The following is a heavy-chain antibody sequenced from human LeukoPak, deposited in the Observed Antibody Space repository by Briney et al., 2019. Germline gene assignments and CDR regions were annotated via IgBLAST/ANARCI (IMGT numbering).Heavy chain of an antibody. CDR1: GGSISGYY. V-gene: IGHV4-59*01. D-gene: IGHD3-22*01. Sequence: SETLSLTCTVSGGSISGYYWSWIRQPPGKGLEWIGNIYYSGSTNYNPSLKSRVTISVDTSKNQFSLKMSSVTAADTAVYYCARDALPYYDSSGYYKTHDAFDIWGQGTTVTVSS. J-gene: IGHJ3*02. CDR2: IYYSGST. CDR3: ARDALPYYDSSGYYKTHDAFDI.